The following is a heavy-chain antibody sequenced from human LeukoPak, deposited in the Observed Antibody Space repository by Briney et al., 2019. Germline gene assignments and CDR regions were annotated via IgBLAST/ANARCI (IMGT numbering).Heavy chain of an antibody. D-gene: IGHD2-2*01. CDR3: ARDGGYCSSTSCYERGVDY. J-gene: IGHJ4*02. V-gene: IGHV4-30-4*01. Sequence: PSETLSLTCTVSGGSISSGDYYWSWIRQPPGKGLEWIGYIYYSGSTYYNPSLKSRVTISVDTSKNQFSLKLSSVTAADTAVYYCARDGGYCSSTSCYERGVDYWGQGTLVTVSS. CDR2: IYYSGST. CDR1: GGSISSGDYY.